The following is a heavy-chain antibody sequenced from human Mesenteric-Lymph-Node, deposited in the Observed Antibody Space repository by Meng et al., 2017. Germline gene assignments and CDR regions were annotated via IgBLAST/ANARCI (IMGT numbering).Heavy chain of an antibody. CDR2: IYDSESS. V-gene: IGHV4-59*01. Sequence: SETLSLTCAVSGGSISSYYWSWIRQPPGKGLEWVGHIYDSESSTYNPSLKSRVTISVDTSKNQFSLKLTSVTAADSAVYYCARARIFCTNGKCYTEDSYYYYGMDVWGHGTTVTVSS. D-gene: IGHD2-8*01. CDR3: ARARIFCTNGKCYTEDSYYYYGMDV. CDR1: GGSISSYY. J-gene: IGHJ6*02.